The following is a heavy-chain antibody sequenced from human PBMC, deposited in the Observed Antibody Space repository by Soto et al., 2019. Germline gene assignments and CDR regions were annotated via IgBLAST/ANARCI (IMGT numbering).Heavy chain of an antibody. J-gene: IGHJ4*02. CDR3: AKLGIAAAGTFFDY. V-gene: IGHV3-30*18. CDR2: ISYDGSNK. Sequence: ESGGGVVQPGRSLRLSCAASGFTFSSYGMHWVRQAPGKGLEWVAVISYDGSNKYYADSVKGRFTISRDNSKNTLYLQMNSLRAEDTAVYYCAKLGIAAAGTFFDYWGQGTLVTVSS. CDR1: GFTFSSYG. D-gene: IGHD6-13*01.